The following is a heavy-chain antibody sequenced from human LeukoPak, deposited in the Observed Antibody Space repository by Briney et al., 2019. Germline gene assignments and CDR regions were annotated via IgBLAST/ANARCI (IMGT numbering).Heavy chain of an antibody. CDR3: ARDGALAMIVVAYDYYFDY. V-gene: IGHV3-11*04. D-gene: IGHD3-22*01. CDR2: ISSSGSTI. J-gene: IGHJ4*02. Sequence: GGSLRLSCAASGFTFSDYYMSWIRQARGEGLEWVLYISSSGSTIYYADSVKGRYTISRDNAKNSLYLQMNSLRAEDTAVYYCARDGALAMIVVAYDYYFDYWGQGTLVTVSS. CDR1: GFTFSDYY.